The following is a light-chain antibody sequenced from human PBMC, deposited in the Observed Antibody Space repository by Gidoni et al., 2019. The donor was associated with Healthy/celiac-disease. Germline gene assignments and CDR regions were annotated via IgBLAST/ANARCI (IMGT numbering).Light chain of an antibody. CDR2: GAS. V-gene: IGKV3-20*01. J-gene: IGKJ4*01. CDR1: QSVSSSY. Sequence: VLTQSPGTLSLSPGDRATLSCRASQSVSSSYLAWYQQKPGQAPRLLIYGASSRATGIPDRFSGSGSGTDFTLTISRLEPEDFAVYYCQQYGSSPFGGXTKVEIK. CDR3: QQYGSSP.